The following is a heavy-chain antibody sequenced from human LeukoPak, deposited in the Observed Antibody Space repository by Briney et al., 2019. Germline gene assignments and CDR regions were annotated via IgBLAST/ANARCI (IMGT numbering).Heavy chain of an antibody. CDR1: GASISSYY. D-gene: IGHD6-19*01. CDR3: ARRRRGSGWYDY. CDR2: IYYSGST. J-gene: IGHJ4*02. V-gene: IGHV4-59*12. Sequence: SETLSLTCTVTGASISSYYWSWIRQPPGKGLEWIGYIYYSGSTNYNPSLKSRVTISVDTSKNQFSLKLSSVTAADTAVYYCARRRRGSGWYDYWGQGTLVTVSS.